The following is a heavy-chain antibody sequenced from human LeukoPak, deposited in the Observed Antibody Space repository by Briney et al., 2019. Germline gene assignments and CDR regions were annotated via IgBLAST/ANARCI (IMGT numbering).Heavy chain of an antibody. J-gene: IGHJ4*02. CDR2: MSPSGTT. CDR1: GDSVSSGNYY. D-gene: IGHD3-22*01. V-gene: IGHV4-61*01. CDR3: ARGQDDRSGTFDY. Sequence: SGTLSLTCTVSGDSVSSGNYYLSWIRQPPGKGLDWITYMSPSGTTKYNPSLKSRVTTSVDTSRTQFSLGLSSVTAADTAVYYCARGQDDRSGTFDYWGQGILVTVSS.